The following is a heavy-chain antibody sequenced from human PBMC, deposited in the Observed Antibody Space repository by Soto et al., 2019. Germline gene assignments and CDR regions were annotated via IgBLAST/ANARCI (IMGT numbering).Heavy chain of an antibody. D-gene: IGHD3-22*01. J-gene: IGHJ4*02. CDR2: VWFDGSNK. CDR1: GFTFRSYG. Sequence: QVHLVESGGGVVQPGRSLRLSCAASGFTFRSYGMHWVRQAADKGLEWVVTVWFDGSNKYYADSVKGRFTISRDNSKNTLYLQMNSLRVEDTAVYYCATDYYYDASGYVPPDFWGQGTLVTVSS. V-gene: IGHV3-33*01. CDR3: ATDYYYDASGYVPPDF.